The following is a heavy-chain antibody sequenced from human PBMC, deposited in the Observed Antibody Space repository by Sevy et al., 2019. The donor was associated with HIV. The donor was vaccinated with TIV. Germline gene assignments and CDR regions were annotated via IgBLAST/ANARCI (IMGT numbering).Heavy chain of an antibody. CDR1: GFTFSSYW. Sequence: GGSLRLSCAASGFTFSSYWMSWVRQAPGKGLEWVANIKQDGSEKYYVDSVKGRFTISRDNAKNSLYLQMNSLRAEDRAVYYCAREYPNNYYDSSGTNYYYGMDVWGQGTTVTVSS. V-gene: IGHV3-7*01. CDR2: IKQDGSEK. CDR3: AREYPNNYYDSSGTNYYYGMDV. J-gene: IGHJ6*02. D-gene: IGHD3-22*01.